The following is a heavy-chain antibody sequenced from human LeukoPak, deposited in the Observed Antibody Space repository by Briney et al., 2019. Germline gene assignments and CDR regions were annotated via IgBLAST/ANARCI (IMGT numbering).Heavy chain of an antibody. Sequence: PSETLSLTCTVSGGSISSYYWSWIRQPPGKGLEWIGYIYYSGSTNYTPSLKSRVTISVDTSKNQFSLKLSSVTAADTAVYYCARSFLDYDILTGYFDYYYYGMDVWGQGTTVTVSS. D-gene: IGHD3-9*01. CDR2: IYYSGST. J-gene: IGHJ6*02. CDR3: ARSFLDYDILTGYFDYYYYGMDV. V-gene: IGHV4-59*01. CDR1: GGSISSYY.